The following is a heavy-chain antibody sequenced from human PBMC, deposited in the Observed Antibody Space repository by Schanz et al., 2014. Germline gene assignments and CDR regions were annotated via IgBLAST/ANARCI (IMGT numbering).Heavy chain of an antibody. Sequence: QVQIVQSGAEVKKPGASVKVSCKASNYIFTKYYIHCVRQAPGQGLEWMGLINPYDDTIDYAKKFQGRFTMTRDTSTTTVYMELSSLRSDDTAMYYCVTEKRMESGTWAKAFDIWGQGTWVTVSS. CDR3: VTEKRMESGTWAKAFDI. D-gene: IGHD3-3*01. CDR1: NYIFTKYY. CDR2: INPYDDTI. J-gene: IGHJ3*02. V-gene: IGHV1-46*01.